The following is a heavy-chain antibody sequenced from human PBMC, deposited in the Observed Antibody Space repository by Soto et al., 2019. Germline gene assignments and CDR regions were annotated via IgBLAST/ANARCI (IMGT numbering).Heavy chain of an antibody. D-gene: IGHD6-19*01. J-gene: IGHJ4*02. CDR3: ARCFRGSGRYFFDH. V-gene: IGHV3-7*03. CDR1: EFALSKCV. Sequence: LRLNCIGSEFALSKCVVGWVRQAPEKGLEWVANINQDGSGTYYVDSVKGRFTISRDNAKNSLYLQMNSLRAEDTAVYYCARCFRGSGRYFFDHWGQGTLVTVSS. CDR2: INQDGSGT.